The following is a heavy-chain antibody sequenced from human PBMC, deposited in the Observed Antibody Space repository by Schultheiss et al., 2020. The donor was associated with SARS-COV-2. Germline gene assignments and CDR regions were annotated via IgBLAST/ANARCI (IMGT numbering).Heavy chain of an antibody. V-gene: IGHV4-39*01. CDR1: GGSISSSSYY. CDR2: IYYRGSI. J-gene: IGHJ6*03. D-gene: IGHD6-13*01. Sequence: SETLSLTCTVSGGSISSSSYYWGWIRQPPGKGLEWIGTIYYRGSIYYNPSLKSRVTISVDTSKNQFSLKLSSVTAADTAVYYCARHVLTLAQLVFNWAVERHYYYIDVWGKGITVTVSS. CDR3: ARHVLTLAQLVFNWAVERHYYYIDV.